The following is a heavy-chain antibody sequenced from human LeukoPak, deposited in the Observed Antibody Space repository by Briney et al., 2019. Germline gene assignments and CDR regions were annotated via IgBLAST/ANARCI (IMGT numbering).Heavy chain of an antibody. CDR2: IHYSGST. CDR3: ASLGFCSNYRCLPDY. V-gene: IGHV4-59*08. CDR1: GDSINSNY. J-gene: IGHJ4*02. D-gene: IGHD4-11*01. Sequence: SETLSLTYTVHGDSINSNYWTWIRHPPAKALEYIVCIHYSGSTNYNPSLNSLSTISVTRSNTQFSVKLTSVSAADTAVYYCASLGFCSNYRCLPDYWGQGTQVIVSS.